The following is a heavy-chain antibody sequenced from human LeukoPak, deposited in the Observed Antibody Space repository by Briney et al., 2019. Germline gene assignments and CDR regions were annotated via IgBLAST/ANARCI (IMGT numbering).Heavy chain of an antibody. CDR3: AKGRSYYVSSGSQKVDY. V-gene: IGHV3-23*01. CDR2: ISGSGGST. Sequence: GGSLRLSCAASGFTFSSYAMSWVRQAPGKGLEWVSAISGSGGSTYYADSVKGRFAISRDNSKNTLYLQMNSLRAEDTAVYYCAKGRSYYVSSGSQKVDYWGQGTLVTVSS. J-gene: IGHJ4*02. CDR1: GFTFSSYA. D-gene: IGHD3-22*01.